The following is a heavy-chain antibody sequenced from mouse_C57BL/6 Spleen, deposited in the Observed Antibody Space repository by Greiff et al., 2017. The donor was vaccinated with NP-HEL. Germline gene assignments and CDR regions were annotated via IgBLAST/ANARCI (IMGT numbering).Heavy chain of an antibody. Sequence: VKLQQSGAELVKPGASVKISCKASGYAFSSYWMNWVKQRPGKGLEWIGQIYPGDGDTNYNGKFKGKATLTADKSSSTAYMQLSSLTSEDSAVYFGARWYDGYSFDYWGQGTTLTVSS. D-gene: IGHD2-3*01. CDR3: ARWYDGYSFDY. CDR2: IYPGDGDT. V-gene: IGHV1-80*01. CDR1: GYAFSSYW. J-gene: IGHJ2*01.